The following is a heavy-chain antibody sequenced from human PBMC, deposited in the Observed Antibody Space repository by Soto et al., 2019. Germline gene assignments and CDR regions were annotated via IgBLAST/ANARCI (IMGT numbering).Heavy chain of an antibody. V-gene: IGHV1-18*04. CDR3: ARDRRIAAAGKHFDY. J-gene: IGHJ4*02. CDR1: GYTFTSYG. CDR2: ISAYNGNT. D-gene: IGHD6-13*01. Sequence: ASVKVSCKASGYTFTSYGISWVRQAPGQGLEWMGWISAYNGNTNYAQKLQGRVTMTTDTSTSTAYMELRSLRSADTAVYYCARDRRIAAAGKHFDYWGQGTLVTVS.